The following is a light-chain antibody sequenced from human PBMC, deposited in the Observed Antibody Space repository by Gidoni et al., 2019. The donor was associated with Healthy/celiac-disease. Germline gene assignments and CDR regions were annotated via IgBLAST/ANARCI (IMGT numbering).Light chain of an antibody. CDR3: QQYGSSPPMYT. V-gene: IGKV3-20*01. J-gene: IGKJ2*01. Sequence: EIVLTQSPGTLSLSPGERATRSCRASQSVSSSYLAWYQQKPGQAPRLLIYGASSRATGIPDSFSGSGSGTDFTLTISRLEPEDFAVYYCQQYGSSPPMYTFGQGTKLEIK. CDR1: QSVSSSY. CDR2: GAS.